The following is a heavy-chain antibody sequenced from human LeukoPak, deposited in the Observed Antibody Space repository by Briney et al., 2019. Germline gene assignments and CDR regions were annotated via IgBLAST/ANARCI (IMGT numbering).Heavy chain of an antibody. CDR3: ARDPTQGAPDYFDH. V-gene: IGHV3-30-3*01. D-gene: IGHD1-14*01. CDR2: IPHDGTTK. J-gene: IGHJ4*02. CDR1: GLTFSTYA. Sequence: GRALRLSFSASGLTFSTYAMHWVRQAPAKVPEWETAIPHDGTTKYYADSVKGRFTRSRDNFKNTPYLQMSSLRVEDTAMYYCARDPTQGAPDYFDHWGQGTLVAVSS.